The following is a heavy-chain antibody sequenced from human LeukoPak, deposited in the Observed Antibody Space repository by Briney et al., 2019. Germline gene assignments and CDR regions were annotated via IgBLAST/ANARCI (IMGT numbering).Heavy chain of an antibody. J-gene: IGHJ6*02. CDR2: IIPILGIA. CDR1: GGTFSSYA. D-gene: IGHD6-13*01. V-gene: IGHV1-69*04. Sequence: SVKVSCKASGGTFSSYAISWVRQAPGQGLEWMGRIIPILGIANYAQKFQGRVTITADKSTSTAYMELSSLRAEDTALYHCARDGASFAAAYYYYGMDVWGQGTTVTVSS. CDR3: ARDGASFAAAYYYYGMDV.